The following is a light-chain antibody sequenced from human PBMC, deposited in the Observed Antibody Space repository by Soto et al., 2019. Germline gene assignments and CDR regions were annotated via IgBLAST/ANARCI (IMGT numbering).Light chain of an antibody. CDR3: QQYCRTSWT. Sequence: EIVLTQSPGTLSLSPGEGATLSCRASQSVSTNFFAWYQQKPGQAPRLLIYGASTRATGIPDRFSGSGSGTDFTLTISRLEPEDFAVYCCQQYCRTSWTFGQGTKVDIK. CDR1: QSVSTNF. CDR2: GAS. V-gene: IGKV3-20*01. J-gene: IGKJ1*01.